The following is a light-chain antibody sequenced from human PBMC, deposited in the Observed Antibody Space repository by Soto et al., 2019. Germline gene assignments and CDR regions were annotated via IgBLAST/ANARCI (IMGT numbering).Light chain of an antibody. CDR2: SAS. J-gene: IGKJ2*01. CDR1: QSVSSNS. CDR3: QQYGGSPLYT. V-gene: IGKV3-20*01. Sequence: EVVLTQSPGTLSLSPGERATLSCRASQSVSSNSLAWYQQKPGQAPRLLIYSASTRATGIPDRYGGSGSGTDFTLTISTLEPDDFAVYYCQQYGGSPLYTFGQGTKLEIK.